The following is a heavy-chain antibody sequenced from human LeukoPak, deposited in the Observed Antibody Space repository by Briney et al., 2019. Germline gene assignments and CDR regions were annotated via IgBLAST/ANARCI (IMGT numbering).Heavy chain of an antibody. D-gene: IGHD2-2*02. Sequence: GGSLRLSCVASGFTFSSYAMSWVRQAPGKGLEWVSAISGSGGSTYYADSVKGRFTISRDNSKNTLYLQMNSLRAEDTAVYYCAKPDCSSTSCYTSDVWGQGTTVTVSS. CDR3: AKPDCSSTSCYTSDV. CDR1: GFTFSSYA. CDR2: ISGSGGST. J-gene: IGHJ6*02. V-gene: IGHV3-23*01.